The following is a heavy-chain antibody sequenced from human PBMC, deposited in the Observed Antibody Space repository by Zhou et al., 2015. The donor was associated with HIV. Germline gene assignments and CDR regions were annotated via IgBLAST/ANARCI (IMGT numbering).Heavy chain of an antibody. CDR1: GGTFSSYT. D-gene: IGHD3-22*01. V-gene: IGHV1-69*08. CDR3: ARDLRGDYYDSSGYYLGYFDY. Sequence: QVQLVQSGAEVKKPGSSVKVSCKASGGTFSSYTISWVRQAPGQGLEWMGRIIPILGIANYAQKFQGRVTITADKSTSTAYMELSSLRSEDTAVYYCARDLRGDYYDSSGYYLGYFDYWGQGTLVTVSS. CDR2: IIPILGIA. J-gene: IGHJ4*02.